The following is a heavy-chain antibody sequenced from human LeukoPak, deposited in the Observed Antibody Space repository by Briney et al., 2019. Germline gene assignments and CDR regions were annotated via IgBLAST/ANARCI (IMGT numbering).Heavy chain of an antibody. Sequence: SVKVSCKASGGTFSSYAISWVRQAPGQGLEWMGGIIPIFGTANYAQKFQGRVTITADKSTSTAYMELSSLRSEDTAVYYCARVWSSWYGEDYWGQGTLVTVSS. CDR2: IIPIFGTA. D-gene: IGHD6-13*01. V-gene: IGHV1-69*06. CDR3: ARVWSSWYGEDY. CDR1: GGTFSSYA. J-gene: IGHJ4*02.